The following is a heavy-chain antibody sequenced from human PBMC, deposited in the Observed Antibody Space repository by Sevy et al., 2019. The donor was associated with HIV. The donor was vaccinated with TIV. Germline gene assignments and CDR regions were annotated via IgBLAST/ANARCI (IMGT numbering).Heavy chain of an antibody. J-gene: IGHJ4*02. CDR2: ISYDGNNR. V-gene: IGHV3-30*18. D-gene: IGHD4-17*01. Sequence: LSLTCAASGFTFSDHGMHWVRQAPGKGVDWVAAISYDGNNRYYADSVKGRFTISRDNSKNTLYLQMDSVRPEDTAVYYCAKEDYGGNLPNYFASWGQGTRVTVSS. CDR1: GFTFSDHG. CDR3: AKEDYGGNLPNYFAS.